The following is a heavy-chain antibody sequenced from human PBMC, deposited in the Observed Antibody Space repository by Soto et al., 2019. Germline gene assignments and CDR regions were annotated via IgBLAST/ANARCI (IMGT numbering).Heavy chain of an antibody. CDR3: VRQQLFHVQH. J-gene: IGHJ1*01. V-gene: IGHV4-31*03. Sequence: SETLSLTCTVSGGSISSGGYYWSWIRQHPGKGLEWIGFIYYSGSTYYNPSLKSRVTISVDTSKNQFSLKLSSVTAADTAVYYCVRQQLFHVQHWGQGTLVTVYS. CDR2: IYYSGST. CDR1: GGSISSGGYY. D-gene: IGHD6-13*01.